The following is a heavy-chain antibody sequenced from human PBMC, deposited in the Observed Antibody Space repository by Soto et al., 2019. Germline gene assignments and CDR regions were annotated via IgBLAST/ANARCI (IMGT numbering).Heavy chain of an antibody. CDR2: MNPNSGNT. CDR1: GYTFTRYD. Sequence: QVQLVQSGAEVKKPGASVKVSCKASGYTFTRYDINWVRQATGQGLEWMGWMNPNSGNTGYAQKFQGSVTMTRNTSISTAYMELSSLRSEHTAVYYCARWPDGYYYYGMDVWGQGTTVTVSS. CDR3: ARWPDGYYYYGMDV. J-gene: IGHJ6*02. V-gene: IGHV1-8*01.